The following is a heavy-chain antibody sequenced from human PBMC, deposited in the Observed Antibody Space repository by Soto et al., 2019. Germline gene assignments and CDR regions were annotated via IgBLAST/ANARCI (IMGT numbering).Heavy chain of an antibody. CDR3: ARGYGYGDPDYYYYYGMDV. J-gene: IGHJ6*02. V-gene: IGHV1-2*04. CDR1: GYTFTGYY. Sequence: VASVKVSCKASGYTFTGYYMHWVRQAPGQGLEWMGWINSNSGGTNYAQKFQGWVTMTRDTSISTAYMEPSRLRSDDTAVYYCARGYGYGDPDYYYYYGMDVWGQGTTVTVSS. CDR2: INSNSGGT. D-gene: IGHD4-17*01.